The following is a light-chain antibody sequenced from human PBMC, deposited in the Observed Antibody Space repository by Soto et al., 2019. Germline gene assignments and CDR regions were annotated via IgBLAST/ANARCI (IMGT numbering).Light chain of an antibody. CDR1: SNDVGGYNY. V-gene: IGLV2-14*03. J-gene: IGLJ1*01. CDR2: DVS. CDR3: SSYTSSSTL. Sequence: QSALTQPASVSGSPGQSITISCTGTSNDVGGYNYVSWYQHHPGKAPKLIIYDVSNRPSGVSNRFSGSKSGNTASLTISGLQAEDAADYYCSSYTSSSTLFGTGTKVTVL.